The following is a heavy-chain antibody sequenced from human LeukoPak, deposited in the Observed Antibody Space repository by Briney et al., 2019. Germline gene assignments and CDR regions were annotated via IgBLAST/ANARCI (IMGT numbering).Heavy chain of an antibody. CDR2: INPNSGGT. V-gene: IGHV1-2*02. Sequence: AASVKVSCKASGYTFTSYAMNWVRQAPGQGLEWMGWINPNSGGTNYAQKFQGRVTMTRDTSISTAYMELSRLRSDDTAVYYCARDRDYGDYEPSNNWFDPWGQGTLVTVSS. CDR3: ARDRDYGDYEPSNNWFDP. CDR1: GYTFTSYA. J-gene: IGHJ5*02. D-gene: IGHD4-17*01.